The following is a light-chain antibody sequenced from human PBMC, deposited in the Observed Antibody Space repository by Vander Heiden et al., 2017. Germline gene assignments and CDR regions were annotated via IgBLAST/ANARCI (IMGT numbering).Light chain of an antibody. CDR1: QSLLHSNGYNY. CDR2: LGS. J-gene: IGKJ5*01. CDR3: MQARETPVT. Sequence: IVVTQAPLPLPVTPGEPASIACRSSQSLLHSNGYNYLDWYLQKPGQSPQRLIYLGSNRAAGGPDRCSGSGSGTDFTLKISRVEAEDVGVYYCMQARETPVTFGQGTRLEIK. V-gene: IGKV2-28*01.